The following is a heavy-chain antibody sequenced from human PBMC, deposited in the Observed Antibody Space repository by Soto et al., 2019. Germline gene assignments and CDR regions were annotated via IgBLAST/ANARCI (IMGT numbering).Heavy chain of an antibody. CDR2: IYYSGTT. CDR3: ATGYSYFDY. J-gene: IGHJ4*02. V-gene: IGHV4-30-4*01. D-gene: IGHD2-15*01. CDR1: GGSISSGDYY. Sequence: SETLSLTCPVSGGSISSGDYYWSWIRQPPGKGLEWIGYIYYSGTTYYNPSLQSRVTISVDTSKNQFSLKLSSVTAADTAVYYCATGYSYFDYWGQGTLVTVSS.